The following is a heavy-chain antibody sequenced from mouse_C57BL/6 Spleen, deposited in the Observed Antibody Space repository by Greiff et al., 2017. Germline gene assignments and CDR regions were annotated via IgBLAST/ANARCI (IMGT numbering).Heavy chain of an antibody. CDR1: GYTFTSYW. J-gene: IGHJ2*01. D-gene: IGHD2-4*01. V-gene: IGHV1-64*01. CDR3: ARPGYDYDVYFDY. CDR2: IHPNSGST. Sequence: QVQLKQSGAELVKPGASVKLSCKASGYTFTSYWMHWVKQRPGQGLEWIGMIHPNSGSTNYNEKFKSKATLTVDKSSSTAYMQLSSLTSEDSAVYYCARPGYDYDVYFDYWGQGTTLTVSS.